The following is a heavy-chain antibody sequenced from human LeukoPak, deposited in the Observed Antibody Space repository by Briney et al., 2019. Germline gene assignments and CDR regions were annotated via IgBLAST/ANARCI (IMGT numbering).Heavy chain of an antibody. CDR3: AREGVIGVGATRTNLVPTYYYGMDV. CDR1: GDSVSSNSAA. Sequence: SQTLSLTCAISGDSVSSNSAAWNWIRQSPSRGLEWLGSTYYRSKWYNDYAVSVKSRITINPDTSKNQFSLQLNSVTPEDTAVYYCAREGVIGVGATRTNLVPTYYYGMDVWGQGTTVTVSS. J-gene: IGHJ6*02. CDR2: TYYRSKWYN. V-gene: IGHV6-1*01. D-gene: IGHD1-26*01.